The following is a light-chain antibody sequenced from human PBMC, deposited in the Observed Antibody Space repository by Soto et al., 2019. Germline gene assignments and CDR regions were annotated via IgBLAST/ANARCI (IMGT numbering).Light chain of an antibody. CDR2: EVR. Sequence: QSALTQPASVSGSPGQSITISCAGSNSDIGSYKYVSWFQQHPGNAPKLIISEVRDRPSGVSTRFSGSKSGTSATLGITGFQTGDEADYYCGSWDSSLSAYVFGTGTKLTVL. CDR3: GSWDSSLSAYV. CDR1: NSDIGSYKY. J-gene: IGLJ1*01. V-gene: IGLV2-14*01.